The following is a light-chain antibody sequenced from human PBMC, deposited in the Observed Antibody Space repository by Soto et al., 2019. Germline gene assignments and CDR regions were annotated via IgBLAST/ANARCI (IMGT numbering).Light chain of an antibody. CDR3: QQRSNWPGVT. J-gene: IGKJ3*01. V-gene: IGKV3-11*01. CDR1: QSVSTY. Sequence: EIVLTQSPATLSLSPGERATLSCRASQSVSTYLAWYQQKPGQAPRLLIYDASNRATGSPARFSGSGSGTDFTLTISSLETDDFAVYYCQQRSNWPGVTFGPGTKVDIK. CDR2: DAS.